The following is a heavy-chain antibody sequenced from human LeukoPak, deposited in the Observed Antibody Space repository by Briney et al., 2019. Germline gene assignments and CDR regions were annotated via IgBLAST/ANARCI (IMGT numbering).Heavy chain of an antibody. Sequence: GASVNVSCKASGYTFTSYAVHWVRQAPGQSLEWMGWINPGNGNTKYSQKFQGRVTITRDTSASTAYMELSGLRSEDTAVYYCARYYGSGSYDYWGQGTLVTVSS. CDR2: INPGNGNT. CDR3: ARYYGSGSYDY. CDR1: GYTFTSYA. D-gene: IGHD3-10*01. V-gene: IGHV1-3*01. J-gene: IGHJ4*02.